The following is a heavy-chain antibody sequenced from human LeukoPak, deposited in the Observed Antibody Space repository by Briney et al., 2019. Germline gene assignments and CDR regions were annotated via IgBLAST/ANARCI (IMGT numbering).Heavy chain of an antibody. D-gene: IGHD3-9*01. Sequence: PGGSLRLSCAASGFTFTSYAMNWVRQAPGQGLEWMGWINTNTGNPTYAQGFTGRFVFSLDTSVSTAYLQISSLKAEDTAVYYCARGGFDWLLYGRAFDYWGQGTLVTVSS. V-gene: IGHV7-4-1*02. J-gene: IGHJ4*02. CDR3: ARGGFDWLLYGRAFDY. CDR2: INTNTGNP. CDR1: GFTFTSYA.